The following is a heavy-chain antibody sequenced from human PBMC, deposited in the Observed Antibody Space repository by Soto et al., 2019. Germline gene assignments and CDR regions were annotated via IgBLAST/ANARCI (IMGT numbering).Heavy chain of an antibody. V-gene: IGHV4-31*03. J-gene: IGHJ5*02. CDR1: GGSISSGGYY. CDR2: IYYRGST. D-gene: IGHD3-10*01. CDR3: ARETMARNLFDP. Sequence: QVQLQESGPGLVKPSQTLSLTCTVSGGSISSGGYYWSWIRQHPGKGLEWIGYIYYRGSTYYNPYLKSRFTISVDTAKNQFSLKLSAVTAADTAVYYCARETMARNLFDPWGQGTLVTVSS.